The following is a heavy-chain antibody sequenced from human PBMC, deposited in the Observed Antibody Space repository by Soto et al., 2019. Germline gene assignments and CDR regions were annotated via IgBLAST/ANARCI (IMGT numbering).Heavy chain of an antibody. CDR2: IYYSGST. CDR1: GGSISSYD. D-gene: IGHD3-22*01. J-gene: IGHJ5*02. Sequence: SETLSLTCTVFGGSISSYDWSWIRQPPGKGLEWIGYIYYSGSTNYNPSLKSRVTISVDTSKNQFSLKLSSVTAADTAVYYCARAYFYDSSGYYINWFDPWGQGTLVTVSS. V-gene: IGHV4-59*01. CDR3: ARAYFYDSSGYYINWFDP.